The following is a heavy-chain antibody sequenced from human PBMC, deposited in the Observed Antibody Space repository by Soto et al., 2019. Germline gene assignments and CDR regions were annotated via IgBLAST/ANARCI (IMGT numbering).Heavy chain of an antibody. CDR1: GNSISNAYH. D-gene: IGHD5-18*01. CDR3: ARDRGIRLWRIDS. V-gene: IGHV4-38-2*02. J-gene: IGHJ4*02. Sequence: PSETLSLTFEVPGNSISNAYHWAWIRHPPGKGLEWIGSFFRSGNTYYNPSLESRVTISADTSRTQFSLKVRSVTVADTAVYYCARDRGIRLWRIDSWGQGTLVTVSS. CDR2: FFRSGNT.